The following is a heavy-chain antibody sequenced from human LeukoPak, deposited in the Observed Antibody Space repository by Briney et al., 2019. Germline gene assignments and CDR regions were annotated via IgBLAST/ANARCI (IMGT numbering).Heavy chain of an antibody. CDR2: IRYDGSNK. CDR3: AKDSTYYYGSGSYYDFDY. D-gene: IGHD3-10*01. V-gene: IGHV3-30*02. CDR1: GFTFSSYE. Sequence: GGSLRLSCAASGFTFSSYEMNGVGQAPGRGLAGVAFIRYDGSNKYYADSVKGRFTISRDNSKNTLYLQMNSLRAEDTAVYYCAKDSTYYYGSGSYYDFDYWGQGTLVTVSS. J-gene: IGHJ4*02.